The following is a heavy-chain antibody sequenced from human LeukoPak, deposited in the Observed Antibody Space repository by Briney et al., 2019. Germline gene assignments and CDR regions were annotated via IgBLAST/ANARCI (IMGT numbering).Heavy chain of an antibody. D-gene: IGHD3-9*01. CDR2: INWNGGST. V-gene: IGHV3-20*04. Sequence: GGSLRLSCAASGFTFGNYGMSWVRQAPGKGLEWVSGINWNGGSTGYADSVKGRFTISRDNAKNSLYLQMNSLRAEDTALYYCARIQPEGVLRYFDWLYDYYYYMDVWGKGTTVTVSS. CDR3: ARIQPEGVLRYFDWLYDYYYYMDV. CDR1: GFTFGNYG. J-gene: IGHJ6*03.